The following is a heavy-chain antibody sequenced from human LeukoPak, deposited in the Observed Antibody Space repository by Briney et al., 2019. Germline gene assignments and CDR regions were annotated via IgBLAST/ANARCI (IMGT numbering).Heavy chain of an antibody. CDR3: ARLPSSSWLNWFDP. CDR2: IYYSGNT. D-gene: IGHD6-13*01. J-gene: IGHJ5*02. V-gene: IGHV4-39*01. Sequence: SETLSLTCTVSGGSISSSSYYWGWIRQPPGKGLEWIGSIYYSGNTYYNPSLKSRVTVSVDSSKNQFSLKLNSVTAPDTAVYYCARLPSSSWLNWFDPWGQGTLVTVSS. CDR1: GGSISSSSYY.